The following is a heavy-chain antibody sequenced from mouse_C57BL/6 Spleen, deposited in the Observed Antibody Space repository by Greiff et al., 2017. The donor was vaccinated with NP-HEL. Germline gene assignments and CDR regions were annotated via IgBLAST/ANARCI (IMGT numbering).Heavy chain of an antibody. CDR2: IDPETGGT. D-gene: IGHD1-1*01. CDR1: GYTFTDYE. CDR3: TRDGSSYGFDY. J-gene: IGHJ2*01. Sequence: QVQLQQSGAELVRPGASVTLSCKASGYTFTDYEMHWVKQTPVHGLEWIGAIDPETGGTAYNQKFKGKAILTADKSSSTAYMELRSLTSEDSAVYYCTRDGSSYGFDYWGQGTTLTVSS. V-gene: IGHV1-15*01.